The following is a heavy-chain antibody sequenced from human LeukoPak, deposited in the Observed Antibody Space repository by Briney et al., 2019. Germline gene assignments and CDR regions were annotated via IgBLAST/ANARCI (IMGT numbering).Heavy chain of an antibody. Sequence: GGSLRLSCVASGFTFSSYSINWVRQAPGKGLDWVAYISSSSHRTYYADSVKGRFTISRDNAKNSLFLQMDSLRPEDTAMYYCARGYYGSGSYWDYWGRGTLVTVSS. CDR1: GFTFSSYS. V-gene: IGHV3-48*04. CDR2: ISSSSHRT. D-gene: IGHD3-10*01. CDR3: ARGYYGSGSYWDY. J-gene: IGHJ4*02.